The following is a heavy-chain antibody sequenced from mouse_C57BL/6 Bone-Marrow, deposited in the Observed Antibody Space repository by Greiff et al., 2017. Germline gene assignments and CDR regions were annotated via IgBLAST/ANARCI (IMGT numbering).Heavy chain of an antibody. V-gene: IGHV1-63*01. J-gene: IGHJ1*03. CDR1: GYTFTNYW. D-gene: IGHD1-1*01. CDR2: IYPGGGYT. CDR3: ARSGNWYFDV. Sequence: QLQQSGAELVRPGTSVKMSCKASGYTFTNYWIGWAKQRPGHGLEWIGDIYPGGGYTNYNEKFKGKATLTADKSSSTAYMQFSSLTSEDSAIYYCARSGNWYFDVWGTGTTVTVSS.